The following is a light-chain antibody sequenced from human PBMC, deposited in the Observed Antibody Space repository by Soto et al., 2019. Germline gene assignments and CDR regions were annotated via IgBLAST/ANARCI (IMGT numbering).Light chain of an antibody. CDR2: SAS. Sequence: DIQMTQSPSSVSASVGDIVNINFRASQGINRWLAWYQQKPGKAPKLLIYSASSLQSGVPSRFSGSGSGTDFTLTISSLQPEDFATYYCQQANSFALTFGGGTKVDIK. V-gene: IGKV1-12*01. CDR3: QQANSFALT. J-gene: IGKJ4*01. CDR1: QGINRW.